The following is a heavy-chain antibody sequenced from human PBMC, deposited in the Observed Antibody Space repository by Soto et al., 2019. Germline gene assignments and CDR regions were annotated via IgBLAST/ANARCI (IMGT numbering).Heavy chain of an antibody. J-gene: IGHJ6*02. CDR3: ARYVTTETKYYYYYYGMDV. CDR2: INPSGGST. Sequence: GASVKVSCKASGYTFTIYYMHWVRQAPGQGLEWMGIINPSGGSTSYAQKFQGRVTMTRDTSTSTVYMELSSLRSEDTAVYYCARYVTTETKYYYYYYGMDVWGQGTTVTVSS. V-gene: IGHV1-46*01. D-gene: IGHD4-4*01. CDR1: GYTFTIYY.